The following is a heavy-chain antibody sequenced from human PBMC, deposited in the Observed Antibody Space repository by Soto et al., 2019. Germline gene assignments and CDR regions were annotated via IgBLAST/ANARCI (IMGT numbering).Heavy chain of an antibody. CDR1: GGSINSYY. CDR2: IHYSGST. V-gene: IGHV4-59*08. J-gene: IGHJ6*03. Sequence: SETLSLTCTVSGGSINSYYWSWIRQPPGKGLEWIGYIHYSGSTNYNPSLKSRVTISADTSKNQFSLQLSSVTAADTAVYYCARLCGYHTHYYYCYMDVWGKGTTVTVSS. D-gene: IGHD5-12*01. CDR3: ARLCGYHTHYYYCYMDV.